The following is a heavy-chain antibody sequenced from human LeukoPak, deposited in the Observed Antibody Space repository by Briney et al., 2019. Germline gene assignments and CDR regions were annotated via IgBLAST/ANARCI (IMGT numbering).Heavy chain of an antibody. CDR3: ARGLVVPAALPFDY. CDR1: GGSFSGYY. V-gene: IGHV4-34*01. J-gene: IGHJ4*02. D-gene: IGHD2-2*01. Sequence: SETLSLTCAVYGGSFSGYYWSWIRQPPGKGQEWIGEINHSGSTNYNPSLKSRVTISVDTSKNQSSLKLSSVTAADTAVYYCARGLVVPAALPFDYWGQGTLVTVSS. CDR2: INHSGST.